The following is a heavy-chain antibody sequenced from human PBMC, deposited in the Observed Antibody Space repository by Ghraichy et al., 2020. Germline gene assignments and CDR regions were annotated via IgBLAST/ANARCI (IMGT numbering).Heavy chain of an antibody. V-gene: IGHV3-7*03. Sequence: ESLNISCAASGFTFSNEWMAWVRQAPGKGLEWVAKIRYDGSDRYYIDSVKGRFTVSRDNAENSLYLQMNSLRAEDTAMYYCAKDYMWSFDHWGQGALVIVSS. D-gene: IGHD2-21*01. J-gene: IGHJ4*02. CDR1: GFTFSNEW. CDR2: IRYDGSDR. CDR3: AKDYMWSFDH.